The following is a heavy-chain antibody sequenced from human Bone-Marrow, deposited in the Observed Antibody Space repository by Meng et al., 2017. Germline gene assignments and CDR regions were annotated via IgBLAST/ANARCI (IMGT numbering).Heavy chain of an antibody. Sequence: GESLKISCAASGFTFSSYSMNWVRQAPGKGLEWVSSISSSSSYIYYADSVKGRFTISRDNAKNSLYLQMNSLRAEDTAVYYCARDLKSGDYYFYYWGQGTLVTVSS. V-gene: IGHV3-21*01. J-gene: IGHJ4*02. D-gene: IGHD2-21*01. CDR2: ISSSSSYI. CDR1: GFTFSSYS. CDR3: ARDLKSGDYYFYY.